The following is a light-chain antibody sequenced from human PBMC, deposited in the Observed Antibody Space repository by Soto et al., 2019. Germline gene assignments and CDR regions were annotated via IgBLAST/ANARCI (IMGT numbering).Light chain of an antibody. Sequence: EIVLTQSPGTLSLSPGERTTLSCRANQSISSSYLAWYQQKPGQAPRLLVYGASSRATGIPDRFSGSGSGTDFTLTISRLEPEDFALYYCQQDGRTFWTLGQGTKV. J-gene: IGKJ1*01. CDR3: QQDGRTFWT. CDR1: QSISSSY. V-gene: IGKV3-20*01. CDR2: GAS.